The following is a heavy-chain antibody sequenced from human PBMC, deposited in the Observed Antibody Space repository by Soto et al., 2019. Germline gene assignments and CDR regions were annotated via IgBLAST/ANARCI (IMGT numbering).Heavy chain of an antibody. V-gene: IGHV3-30-3*01. Sequence: ESGGGVVQPGRSLRLSCAASGFTFSSYAMDWVRQAPGKGLEWVAVISYDGSSKYYADSVKGRFTISRDNSKNTLYLQMNSLRAEVTAVYYCARGFEWLRSGVDYWGQGTLVTVSS. CDR3: ARGFEWLRSGVDY. CDR2: ISYDGSSK. CDR1: GFTFSSYA. J-gene: IGHJ4*02. D-gene: IGHD5-12*01.